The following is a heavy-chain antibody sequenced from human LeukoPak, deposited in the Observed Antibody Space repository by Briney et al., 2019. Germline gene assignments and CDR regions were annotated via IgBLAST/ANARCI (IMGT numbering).Heavy chain of an antibody. D-gene: IGHD1-1*01. Sequence: PGGSLRLSCAASGFTFSTYNMNWVRQAPGKGLEWVSSITSSSNYMYYADSVKGRFTISRDTSKNTLYLQMNSLRAEDTAVYYCVFTDNYYFDYWGQGTLVTVSS. CDR1: GFTFSTYN. V-gene: IGHV3-21*04. J-gene: IGHJ4*02. CDR2: ITSSSNYM. CDR3: VFTDNYYFDY.